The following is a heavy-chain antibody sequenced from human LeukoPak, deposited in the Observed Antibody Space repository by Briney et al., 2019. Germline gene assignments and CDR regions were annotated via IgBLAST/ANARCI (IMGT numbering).Heavy chain of an antibody. Sequence: ASVKVSCKASGYTFTDYTMHWLRQAPGQRLDWMGWINGGSGNTKYSPEFQGRVSITRDTSASTAYMELSSLRSEDTAVYYCANPRYDSSGYYYVDWGQGTLVTVSS. J-gene: IGHJ4*02. V-gene: IGHV1-3*01. D-gene: IGHD3-22*01. CDR3: ANPRYDSSGYYYVD. CDR1: GYTFTDYT. CDR2: INGGSGNT.